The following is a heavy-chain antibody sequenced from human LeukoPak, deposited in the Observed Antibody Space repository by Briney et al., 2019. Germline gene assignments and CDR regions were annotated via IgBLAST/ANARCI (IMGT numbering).Heavy chain of an antibody. V-gene: IGHV5-51*01. J-gene: IGHJ6*02. CDR3: ARLSRITMVRGAMDA. Sequence: GESLKISCKGSGYSFTDYWIAWVRPMPGQGLEWMGLIYPRDSEIRNSPSFQGQVTISADKSINTAYLQWSTLEASDTAIYYCARLSRITMVRGAMDAWGQGTPVTVSS. D-gene: IGHD3-10*01. CDR2: IYPRDSEI. CDR1: GYSFTDYW.